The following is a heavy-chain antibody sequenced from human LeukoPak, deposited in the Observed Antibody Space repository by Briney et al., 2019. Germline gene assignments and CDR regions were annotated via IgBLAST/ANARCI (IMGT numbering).Heavy chain of an antibody. D-gene: IGHD6-13*01. CDR3: ARRGDSSSWYLFDY. CDR1: GYSFSIYW. V-gene: IGHV5-51*01. J-gene: IGHJ4*02. CDR2: IYPGDSDT. Sequence: PGESLKISCKGSGYSFSIYWIAWVRQMPGKGLEWMGIIYPGDSDTRYSPSFQGQVTISADKSISTAYLQWSSLKASDTAMYYCARRGDSSSWYLFDYWGQGTLVTVSS.